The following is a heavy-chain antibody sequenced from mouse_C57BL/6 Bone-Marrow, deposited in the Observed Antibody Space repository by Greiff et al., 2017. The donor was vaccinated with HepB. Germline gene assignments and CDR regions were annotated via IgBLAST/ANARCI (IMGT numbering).Heavy chain of an antibody. J-gene: IGHJ1*03. Sequence: VQLQQSGPELVKPGASVKIPCKASGYTFTDYNMDWVKQSHGKSLEWIGDINPNNGGTIYNQKFKGKATLTVDKSSSTAYMELRSLTSEDTAVYYCARKSYRGYFDVWGTGTTVTVSS. CDR3: ARKSYRGYFDV. D-gene: IGHD2-14*01. CDR2: INPNNGGT. V-gene: IGHV1-18*01. CDR1: GYTFTDYN.